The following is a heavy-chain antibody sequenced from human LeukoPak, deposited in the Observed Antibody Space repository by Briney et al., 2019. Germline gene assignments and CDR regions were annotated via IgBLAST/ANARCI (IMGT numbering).Heavy chain of an antibody. CDR1: GTSISSYY. CDR2: IYYSENT. CDR3: ARAPYYDSSGYSAFDI. D-gene: IGHD3-22*01. J-gene: IGHJ3*02. V-gene: IGHV4-59*01. Sequence: SETLSLTCTVSGTSISSYYWSWIRQPPGKGLEWIGYIYYSENTNYNPSLKSRVTILVDTSKNHFSLKLSSVTAADTAVYYCARAPYYDSSGYSAFDIWGQGTMVTVSS.